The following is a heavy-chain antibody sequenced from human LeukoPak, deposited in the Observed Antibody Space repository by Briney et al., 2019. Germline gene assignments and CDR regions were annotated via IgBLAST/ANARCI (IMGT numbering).Heavy chain of an antibody. J-gene: IGHJ4*02. D-gene: IGHD4-11*01. CDR3: ASMNTETTYGY. V-gene: IGHV4-39*01. CDR1: GGSISSSSYY. CDR2: IYHSGST. Sequence: SETLSLTRTVSGGSISSSSYYWGWLRQPPGKGLEWIGNIYHSGSTYYNPSLKSRVTISIDTSKNQFSLKLSSVTAADTAVYYCASMNTETTYGYWGQGTLVTVSS.